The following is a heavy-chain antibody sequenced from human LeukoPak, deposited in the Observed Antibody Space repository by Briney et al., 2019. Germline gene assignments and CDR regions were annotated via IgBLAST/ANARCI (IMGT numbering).Heavy chain of an antibody. CDR1: GGSISSYY. D-gene: IGHD2-21*02. V-gene: IGHV4-59*01. CDR2: IYYSGST. J-gene: IGHJ3*02. Sequence: SETLSLTCTVSGGSISSYYWSWIRQPPGKGLGWIGYIYYSGSTNYNPSLKSRVTISVDTSKNQFSLKLSSVTAADTAVYSCAREGGATATSDAFDIWGQGTMVTVSS. CDR3: AREGGATATSDAFDI.